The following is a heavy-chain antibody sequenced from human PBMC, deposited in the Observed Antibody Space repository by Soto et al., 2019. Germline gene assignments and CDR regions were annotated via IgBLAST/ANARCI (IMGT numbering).Heavy chain of an antibody. Sequence: SETLYLTCTVSGGSITGYYWSWIRQPPGKGPEWIGNIHYSGSTNYNPSLKSRVTISLDTSKSQFSLRLSSVTAAETAVYYCARHSYYSNPLRFDPWGQGTLVTVSS. D-gene: IGHD4-4*01. CDR1: GGSITGYY. V-gene: IGHV4-59*08. CDR3: ARHSYYSNPLRFDP. J-gene: IGHJ5*02. CDR2: IHYSGST.